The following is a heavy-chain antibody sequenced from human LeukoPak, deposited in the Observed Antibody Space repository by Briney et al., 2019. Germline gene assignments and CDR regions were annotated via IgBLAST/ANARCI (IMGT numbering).Heavy chain of an antibody. CDR1: GFTFDVSA. Sequence: TGGSLRLSCAASGFTFDVSAMNWVRQAPGKGLEWVSASGNAGDTYYADSVKGRFTISRDNSKNTLYLQMNSLRAEDTAVYYCAKVWPRFGWAPYNWFDPWGQGTLVTVSS. CDR2: SGNAGDT. CDR3: AKVWPRFGWAPYNWFDP. J-gene: IGHJ5*02. V-gene: IGHV3-23*01. D-gene: IGHD3-16*01.